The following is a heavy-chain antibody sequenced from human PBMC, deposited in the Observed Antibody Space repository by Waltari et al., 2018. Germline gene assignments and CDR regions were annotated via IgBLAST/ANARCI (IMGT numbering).Heavy chain of an antibody. D-gene: IGHD3-3*01. CDR2: IYTSGST. CDR3: AREGCWSGYPRRSYGMDV. CDR1: GGSISSGSYS. V-gene: IGHV4-61*02. J-gene: IGHJ6*02. Sequence: QVQLQESGPGLVKPSQTLSLTCTVSGGSISSGSYSWSWIRQPAGKGLEWIGRIYTSGSTNYNPSLKSRVTRSVDTSKNQVSRKLSSVTAADTAVYYCAREGCWSGYPRRSYGMDVWGQGTTVTVSS.